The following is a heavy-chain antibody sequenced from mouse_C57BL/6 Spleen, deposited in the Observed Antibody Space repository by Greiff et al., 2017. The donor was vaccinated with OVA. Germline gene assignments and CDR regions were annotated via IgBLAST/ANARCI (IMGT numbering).Heavy chain of an antibody. V-gene: IGHV5-17*01. D-gene: IGHD1-1*01. J-gene: IGHJ4*01. CDR1: GFTFSDYG. Sequence: EVQRVESGGGLVKPGGSLKLSCAASGFTFSDYGMHWVRQAPEKGLEWVAYISSGSSTIYYADTVTGRFTISRDNAKNTLFLQMTSLRSEDTAMYYCARLTTVVADAMDYWGQGTSVTVSS. CDR2: ISSGSSTI. CDR3: ARLTTVVADAMDY.